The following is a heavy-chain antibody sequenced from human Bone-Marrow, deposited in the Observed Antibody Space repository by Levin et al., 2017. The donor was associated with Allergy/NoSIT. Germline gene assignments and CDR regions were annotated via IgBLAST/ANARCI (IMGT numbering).Heavy chain of an antibody. Sequence: PSETLSLTCSVSGGSISGYYWSWIRQSPGKGLEWIGYLLYGGTTTYNPSLKSRVTISVDTSKNQVSLKLSSVTTADTAVYYCARDTDATTIIDVWGKGTTVIVSS. D-gene: IGHD2-15*01. CDR2: LLYGGTT. V-gene: IGHV4-59*01. CDR1: GGSISGYY. CDR3: ARDTDATTIIDV. J-gene: IGHJ6*03.